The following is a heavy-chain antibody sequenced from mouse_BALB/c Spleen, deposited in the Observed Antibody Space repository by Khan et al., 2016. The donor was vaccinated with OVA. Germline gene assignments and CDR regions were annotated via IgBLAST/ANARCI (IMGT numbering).Heavy chain of an antibody. V-gene: IGHV3-2*02. J-gene: IGHJ2*01. CDR1: GYSITSDYA. CDR2: ISYSGST. Sequence: EVQLQESEPGLVKPSQSLSLTCTVTGYSITSDYAWNWIRQFPGNKLEWMGYISYSGSTSYNPSLKSRISITRDTSKNQFFLQLNSVTTEDTATYYCARWGNSYFDYWGQGTTLTVSS. CDR3: ARWGNSYFDY.